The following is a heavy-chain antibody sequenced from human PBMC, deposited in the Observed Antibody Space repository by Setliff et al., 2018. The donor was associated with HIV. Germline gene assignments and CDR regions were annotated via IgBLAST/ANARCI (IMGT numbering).Heavy chain of an antibody. CDR2: VYYTGST. Sequence: SETLSLTCTVSGASISDYYWSWVRQPPGKGLEWIGYVYYTGSTSFNPSLNSRLSMSVDTSKKNFSMRLSSVTAADTAIYYCARADYESGTYYFDYWGRGTLVTSPQ. V-gene: IGHV4-59*01. J-gene: IGHJ4*02. D-gene: IGHD3-22*01. CDR3: ARADYESGTYYFDY. CDR1: GASISDYY.